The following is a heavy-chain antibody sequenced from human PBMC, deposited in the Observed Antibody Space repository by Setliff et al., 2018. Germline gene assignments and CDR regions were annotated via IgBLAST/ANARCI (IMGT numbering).Heavy chain of an antibody. CDR3: AKDRSRDYDDSSGYDH. J-gene: IGHJ4*02. Sequence: PGGSLRLSCVASGFTFDNYWMGWVRQAPGKGLEWVSSINWNGDRTGYADSVKGRFTISRDNAKNSLYLQMNRLRAEDTALYYCAKDRSRDYDDSSGYDHWGQGTLVTVSS. CDR1: GFTFDNYW. V-gene: IGHV3-20*04. CDR2: INWNGDRT. D-gene: IGHD3-22*01.